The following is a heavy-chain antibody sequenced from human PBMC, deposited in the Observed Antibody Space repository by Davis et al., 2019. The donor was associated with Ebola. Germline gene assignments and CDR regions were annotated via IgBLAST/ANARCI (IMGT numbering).Heavy chain of an antibody. D-gene: IGHD3-22*01. J-gene: IGHJ4*02. CDR3: ARIVNNYYDSSGPF. Sequence: GESLKISCAASGFTFSSYSMNWVRQAPGKGLEWVSSISSSSSYIYYADSVKGRFTISRDNAKNSLYLQMNSLRAEDTAVYYCARIVNNYYDSSGPFWGQGTLVTFS. V-gene: IGHV3-21*01. CDR2: ISSSSSYI. CDR1: GFTFSSYS.